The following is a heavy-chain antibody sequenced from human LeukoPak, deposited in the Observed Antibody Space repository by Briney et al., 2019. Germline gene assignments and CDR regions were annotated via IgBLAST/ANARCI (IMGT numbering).Heavy chain of an antibody. CDR1: GFTFSSYA. CDR3: ARGETTVTTFHLWRGWFDT. V-gene: IGHV4-34*01. D-gene: IGHD4-17*01. CDR2: INHSGNT. Sequence: PGGSLRLSCAASGFTFSSYAMSWVRQPPGKGLEWIGDINHSGNTNYNPSLKSRVTISVDTSKNQFSLRLTSVTAADTAVYYCARGETTVTTFHLWRGWFDTWGQGTLVTVSS. J-gene: IGHJ5*02.